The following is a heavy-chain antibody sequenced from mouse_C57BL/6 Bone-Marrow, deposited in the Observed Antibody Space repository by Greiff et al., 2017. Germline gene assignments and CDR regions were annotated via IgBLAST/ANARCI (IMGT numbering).Heavy chain of an antibody. V-gene: IGHV1-63*01. D-gene: IGHD2-3*01. CDR2: IYPGGGYT. Sequence: VQLQQSGAELVRPGTSVKMSCKASGYTFTNYWIGWAKQRPGHGLEWIGDIYPGGGYTNYNEKFKGKATLTADKSSSTAYRQFSSLTSEDSAIYYCARVGYYVSYYAMDYWGQGTSVTVSS. CDR1: GYTFTNYW. CDR3: ARVGYYVSYYAMDY. J-gene: IGHJ4*01.